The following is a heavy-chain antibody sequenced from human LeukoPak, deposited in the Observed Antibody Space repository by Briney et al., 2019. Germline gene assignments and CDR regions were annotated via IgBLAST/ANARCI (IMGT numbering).Heavy chain of an antibody. J-gene: IGHJ3*02. D-gene: IGHD2-15*01. V-gene: IGHV3-53*01. CDR1: GXTVSXNX. CDR2: XXXXXST. CDR3: AREGRYCSGGSCYGFYAFDI. Sequence: PGGSLRLSCAASGXTVSXNXXXXVRXXXXXXXXXGXXXXXXXSTYXADSVKGRFTISRDNSKNTLYLQMNRLRAEDTAVYYCAREGRYCSGGSCYGFYAFDIWGQGTMVTVSS.